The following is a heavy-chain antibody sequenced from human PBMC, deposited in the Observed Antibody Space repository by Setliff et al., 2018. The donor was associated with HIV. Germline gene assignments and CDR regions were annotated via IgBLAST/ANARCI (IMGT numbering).Heavy chain of an antibody. D-gene: IGHD2-2*01. CDR1: GGSISSSSYY. V-gene: IGHV4-39*01. CDR3: ASPGRRRGYCSSTSCYDEGLYYYYYMDV. CDR2: IYYSGST. J-gene: IGHJ6*03. Sequence: PSETLSLTCTVSGGSISSSSYYWGWIRQPPGKGLEWIGSIYYSGSTYYNPSLKSRVIISVDTSKNQFSLKLSSVTAADTAVYYCASPGRRRGYCSSTSCYDEGLYYYYYMDVWGKGTTVTVSS.